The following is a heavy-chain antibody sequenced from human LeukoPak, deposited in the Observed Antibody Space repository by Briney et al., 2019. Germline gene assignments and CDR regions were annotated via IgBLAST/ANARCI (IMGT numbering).Heavy chain of an antibody. D-gene: IGHD6-19*01. Sequence: SETLSLTCGVSGGSISSSSCYWGWIRQPPGKGLEWVGTIYYSGSTYYNPSLKSRVTISVDTSKNQFSLKLSSVTAADTAVYYCARQGWSSASGYYFDYWGQGTLVTVSS. CDR3: ARQGWSSASGYYFDY. CDR1: GGSISSSSCY. V-gene: IGHV4-39*01. J-gene: IGHJ4*02. CDR2: IYYSGST.